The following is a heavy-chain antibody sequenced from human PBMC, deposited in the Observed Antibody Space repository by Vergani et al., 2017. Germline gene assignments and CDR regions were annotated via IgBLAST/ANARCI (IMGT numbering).Heavy chain of an antibody. Sequence: EVQLLESGGGLVQPGGSLRLSCAASGFTFSSYAMSWVRQAPGKGLEWVSAISGSGGSTYYADSVKGRFTISRDNSKNTLYLQMNSLRAEDTAVYYCARRLGVNYYYGMDVWGQGTTVTVSS. V-gene: IGHV3-23*01. J-gene: IGHJ6*02. CDR2: ISGSGGST. CDR1: GFTFSSYA. CDR3: ARRLGVNYYYGMDV. D-gene: IGHD3-10*01.